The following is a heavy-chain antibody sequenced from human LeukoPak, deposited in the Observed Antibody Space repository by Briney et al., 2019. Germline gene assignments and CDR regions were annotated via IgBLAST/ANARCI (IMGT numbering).Heavy chain of an antibody. CDR3: ARHPGWGSYLHFDY. CDR1: GGSFSGYY. V-gene: IGHV4-34*01. J-gene: IGHJ4*02. CDR2: INHSGST. Sequence: SETLSLTCAVYGGSFSGYYWSWIRQPPGKGLEWIGEINHSGSTNYNPSLKSRVTISVDTSKNQFSLKLSSVTAADTAVYYCARHPGWGSYLHFDYWGQGTLVTVSS. D-gene: IGHD3-16*02.